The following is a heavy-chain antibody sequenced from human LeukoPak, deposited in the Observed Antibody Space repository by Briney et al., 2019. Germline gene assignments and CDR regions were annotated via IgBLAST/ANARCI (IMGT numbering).Heavy chain of an antibody. CDR2: IRYDGSNK. CDR1: GFTFSSYG. D-gene: IGHD1-26*01. J-gene: IGHJ4*02. CDR3: AKDGSSGSYYGFDY. Sequence: GGSLRLSCAASGFTFSSYGMRWVRQAPGKGLEWVAFIRYDGSNKYYADSVKGRFTISRDNSKNTLYLQLNSLRAEDTAVYYCAKDGSSGSYYGFDYWGQGTLVTVSS. V-gene: IGHV3-30*02.